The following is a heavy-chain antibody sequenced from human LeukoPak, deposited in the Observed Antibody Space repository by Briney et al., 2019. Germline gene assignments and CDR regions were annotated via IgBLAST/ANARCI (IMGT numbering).Heavy chain of an antibody. J-gene: IGHJ5*02. CDR1: GDSISSSPYY. D-gene: IGHD3-16*01. CDR2: IYNSGGT. Sequence: SETLSLTCTVSGDSISSSPYYWGWIRQPPGRGLEWIGNIYNSGGTYYNPSLKSRVTILVDTSKNQFSLKLNSVTAADTAFYYCATSGGDWFDPWGQGTLVTVSS. CDR3: ATSGGDWFDP. V-gene: IGHV4-39*07.